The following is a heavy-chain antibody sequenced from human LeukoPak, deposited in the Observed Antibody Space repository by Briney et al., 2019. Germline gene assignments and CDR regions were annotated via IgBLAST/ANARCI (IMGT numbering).Heavy chain of an antibody. J-gene: IGHJ6*03. Sequence: GSLRLSCAASGFTFSNYAMSWVRQAPGKGLEWVSAISDSSVNTYYTDSVKGRFTISRDNSKDTLYLQMNSLRAEDTAVYYCVKDHCSSTSCSPDDFYMDVWGRGTTVTVSS. CDR2: ISDSSVNT. V-gene: IGHV3-23*01. CDR3: VKDHCSSTSCSPDDFYMDV. CDR1: GFTFSNYA. D-gene: IGHD2-2*01.